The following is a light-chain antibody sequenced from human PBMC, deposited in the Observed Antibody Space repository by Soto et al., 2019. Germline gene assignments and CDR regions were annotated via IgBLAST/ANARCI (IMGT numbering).Light chain of an antibody. Sequence: EIVLTQSPATLSLSPGERATLSCRASQSVSSYLAWYQQKPGQAPRHLIYDASNRATGIPARFSGSGSGTAFTLTISSLEPEDFAVYYCQQRSNWPPYTFGQGTKLEIK. CDR3: QQRSNWPPYT. V-gene: IGKV3-11*01. CDR2: DAS. J-gene: IGKJ2*01. CDR1: QSVSSY.